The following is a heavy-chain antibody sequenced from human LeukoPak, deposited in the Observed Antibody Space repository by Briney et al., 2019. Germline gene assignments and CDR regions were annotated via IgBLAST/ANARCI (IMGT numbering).Heavy chain of an antibody. Sequence: SGPTLVNPTQTLTLTCTFSGFSLSTSGMCVCWIRQPPGKALEWLARIDWDDDKYYSTSLKTRLTISKDTSKNQVVLTMTNMDPVDTATYYCARINARTEYYYDSSGYYHPQYYFDYWGQGTLVTVSS. CDR2: IDWDDDK. J-gene: IGHJ4*02. V-gene: IGHV2-70*11. D-gene: IGHD3-22*01. CDR3: ARINARTEYYYDSSGYYHPQYYFDY. CDR1: GFSLSTSGMC.